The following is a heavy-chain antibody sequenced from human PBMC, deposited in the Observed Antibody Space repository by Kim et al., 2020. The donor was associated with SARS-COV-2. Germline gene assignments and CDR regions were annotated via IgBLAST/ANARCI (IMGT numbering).Heavy chain of an antibody. CDR2: ISYDGSNK. J-gene: IGHJ4*02. D-gene: IGHD1-26*01. Sequence: GGSLRLSCAASGFTFSSYAMHWVRQAPGKGLEWVAVISYDGSNKYYADSVKGRFTISRDNSKNTLYLQMNSLRAEDTAVYYCARVQSGSYYGGFDYWGQGTLVTVSS. V-gene: IGHV3-30-3*01. CDR3: ARVQSGSYYGGFDY. CDR1: GFTFSSYA.